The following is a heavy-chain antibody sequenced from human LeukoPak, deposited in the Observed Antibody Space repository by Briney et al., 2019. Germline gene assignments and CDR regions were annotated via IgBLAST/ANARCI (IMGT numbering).Heavy chain of an antibody. CDR1: GYTFTSYD. D-gene: IGHD6-6*01. Sequence: ASVKVSCKASGYTFTSYDINWVRQATGQGLEWMGWMNPNSGNTGYAQKFQGRVTMTRNTSISTAYMGLSSLRSEDTAVYYCARVFARPRLYYYYMDVWGKGTTVTVSS. J-gene: IGHJ6*03. V-gene: IGHV1-8*01. CDR2: MNPNSGNT. CDR3: ARVFARPRLYYYYMDV.